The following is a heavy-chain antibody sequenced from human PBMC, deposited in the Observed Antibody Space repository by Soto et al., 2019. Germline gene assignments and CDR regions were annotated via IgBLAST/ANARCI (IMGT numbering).Heavy chain of an antibody. D-gene: IGHD1-26*01. CDR1: VYPVTRYY. CDR2: INPSVGST. Sequence: SVKGSWKSSVYPVTRYYMHLVRQAPGQGLEWMGIINPSVGSTSYAQKFQGRVTMTRDTSTSTVYMELSSLRSEDTAVYYCARGGSYSWFDPWGQGTLVTVSS. CDR3: ARGGSYSWFDP. J-gene: IGHJ5*02. V-gene: IGHV1-46*01.